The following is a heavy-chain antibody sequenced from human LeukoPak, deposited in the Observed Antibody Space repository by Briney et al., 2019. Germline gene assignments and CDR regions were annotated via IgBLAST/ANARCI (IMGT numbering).Heavy chain of an antibody. D-gene: IGHD3-3*02. CDR1: GFTVSTKC. J-gene: IGHJ2*01. CDR3: ARVGDHFHWNLDL. CDR2: IYSGATT. V-gene: IGHV3-53*01. Sequence: PGGSLRLSCAASGFTVSTKCMNWVRQAPGKGLEWVSIIYSGATTYYADSVKGRFTISRDTSKNTLSLQMNSLRAEDTAVYFCARVGDHFHWNLDLWGRGTLVSVSS.